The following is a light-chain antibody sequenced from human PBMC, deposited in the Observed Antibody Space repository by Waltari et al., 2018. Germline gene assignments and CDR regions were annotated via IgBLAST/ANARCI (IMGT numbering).Light chain of an antibody. Sequence: IVLTQSPGTLSLSPGERATLSCRASQSVRSTYLAWYQQKPGQAPRLLIYGASSRATGIPDRFSGSGSGTDFTLTISRLEPEDFAVYYCQQYGSWTFGQGTKVEIK. CDR2: GAS. V-gene: IGKV3-20*01. J-gene: IGKJ1*01. CDR3: QQYGSWT. CDR1: QSVRSTY.